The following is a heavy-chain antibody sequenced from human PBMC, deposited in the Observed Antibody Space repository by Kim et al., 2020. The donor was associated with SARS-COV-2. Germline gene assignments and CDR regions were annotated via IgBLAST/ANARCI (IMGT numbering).Heavy chain of an antibody. CDR2: ISGNSVSI. V-gene: IGHV3-9*01. CDR1: GFTFDDYA. Sequence: GGSLRLSCAASGFTFDDYAMHWVRQAPGKGLEWVSGISGNSVSIGYADSVQGRFTISRDNAKNCLYLQMNSLRIEDTAFYYCTKALNRGSNQATDSWGQGTLVTVSS. J-gene: IGHJ4*02. CDR3: TKALNRGSNQATDS. D-gene: IGHD1-26*01.